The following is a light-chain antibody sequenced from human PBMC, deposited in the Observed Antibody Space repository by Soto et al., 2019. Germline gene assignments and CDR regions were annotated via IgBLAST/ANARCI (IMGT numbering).Light chain of an antibody. CDR3: QQYYRTPYT. CDR2: GTS. V-gene: IGKV3-20*01. J-gene: IGKJ2*01. CDR1: QSINGNY. Sequence: EIVLTQSPGTLSLSPGDRATLSCRASQSINGNYLHWYQQKPGQAPRLLIFGTSSRATGIPDRFIGGGSGTDFTLTISSLQAEDVAVYYCQQYYRTPYTFGQGTKLEIK.